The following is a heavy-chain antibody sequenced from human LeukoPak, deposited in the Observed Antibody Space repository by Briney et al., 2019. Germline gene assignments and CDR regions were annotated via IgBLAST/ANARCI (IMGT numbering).Heavy chain of an antibody. D-gene: IGHD3-10*01. CDR3: ARSWFGDFRPIDY. J-gene: IGHJ4*02. CDR2: INHSGST. Sequence: PSETLSLTCAVYGGSFSGYYWSWIRQPPGKGLEWIGEINHSGSTTYNPSLKSRVTISVDTSKIQFSLKLRSVTAADTAVYYCARSWFGDFRPIDYWGQGSLVTVSS. CDR1: GGSFSGYY. V-gene: IGHV4-34*01.